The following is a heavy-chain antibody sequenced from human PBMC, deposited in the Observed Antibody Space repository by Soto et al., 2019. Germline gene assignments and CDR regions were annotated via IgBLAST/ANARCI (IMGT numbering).Heavy chain of an antibody. CDR1: GGSFSGYY. CDR3: ARAKYLWFGELGPSYYYYGMDV. CDR2: INHSGST. J-gene: IGHJ6*02. Sequence: PSETLSLTCAVYGGSFSGYYWSWIRQPPGKGLEWIGEINHSGSTNYNPSLKSRVTISVDTSKNQFSLKLGSVTAADTAVYYCARAKYLWFGELGPSYYYYGMDVWGQGTTVTVSS. D-gene: IGHD3-10*01. V-gene: IGHV4-34*01.